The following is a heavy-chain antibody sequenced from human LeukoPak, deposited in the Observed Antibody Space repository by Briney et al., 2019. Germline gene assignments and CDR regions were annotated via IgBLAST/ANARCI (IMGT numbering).Heavy chain of an antibody. Sequence: ASVKVSCKASGYTFTGYYMHWVRQAPGQGLEWMGWINPNSGGTNYAQKFQGRVTMTRDTFISTVYMELSRLRSDDTAVYYCARGVGLGYCSSTSCSELDYWGQGTLVTVSS. CDR2: INPNSGGT. D-gene: IGHD2-2*01. J-gene: IGHJ4*02. CDR3: ARGVGLGYCSSTSCSELDY. CDR1: GYTFTGYY. V-gene: IGHV1-2*02.